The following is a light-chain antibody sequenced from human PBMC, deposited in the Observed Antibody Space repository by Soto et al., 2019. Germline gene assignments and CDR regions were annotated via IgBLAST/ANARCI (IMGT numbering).Light chain of an antibody. J-gene: IGLJ3*02. CDR2: SNN. Sequence: QSVLTQPPSASGTPGQRVTISCSGSSSNIGSNTVNWYQQLPGTAPKLLIYSNNQRPSGVPDRFSGSKSGTSASLAISGLQSEDKADNYCAAWDDRLNGVFGGGIQLPVL. CDR1: SSNIGSNT. CDR3: AAWDDRLNGV. V-gene: IGLV1-44*01.